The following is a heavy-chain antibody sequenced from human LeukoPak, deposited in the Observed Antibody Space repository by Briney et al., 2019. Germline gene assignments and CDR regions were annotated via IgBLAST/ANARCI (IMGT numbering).Heavy chain of an antibody. Sequence: GGSLRLSCAASGVTFSTYWMDWVRQAPGKGLEWVGNVKQDGSRKYYVDPVKGRFTISRDNARNSLYLEVNSLRVEDTAVYCCARDWGDESRGQFDAFDIWGQGTRVTVSS. V-gene: IGHV3-7*04. CDR1: GVTFSTYW. D-gene: IGHD3-16*01. CDR3: ARDWGDESRGQFDAFDI. J-gene: IGHJ3*02. CDR2: VKQDGSRK.